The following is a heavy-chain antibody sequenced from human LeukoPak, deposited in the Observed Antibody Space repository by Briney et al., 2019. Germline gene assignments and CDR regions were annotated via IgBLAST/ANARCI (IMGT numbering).Heavy chain of an antibody. V-gene: IGHV3-7*01. Sequence: GGSLRLSCAASGFTFSSYAMSWVRQAPGKGLEWVANIKQDESEKNYVDSVKGRFTISRDNVKNSLYLQMNSLRAEDTAVYYCAKDPHPVVVGGTTAGFDYWGQGTLVTVSS. CDR1: GFTFSSYA. J-gene: IGHJ4*02. D-gene: IGHD1-26*01. CDR2: IKQDESEK. CDR3: AKDPHPVVVGGTTAGFDY.